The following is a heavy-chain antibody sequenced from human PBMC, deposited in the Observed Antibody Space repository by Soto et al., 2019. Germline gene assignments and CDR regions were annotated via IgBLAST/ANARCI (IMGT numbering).Heavy chain of an antibody. Sequence: ASVKVSCKASGYTFTSYAMHWVRQAPGQRLEWMGWINAGNGNTKYSQKFQGRVTITRDTSASTAYMELSSLRSEDTAVYYCARVTPRYYYYGMDVWGQGTTVTVSS. V-gene: IGHV1-3*01. J-gene: IGHJ6*02. CDR1: GYTFTSYA. CDR2: INAGNGNT. CDR3: ARVTPRYYYYGMDV.